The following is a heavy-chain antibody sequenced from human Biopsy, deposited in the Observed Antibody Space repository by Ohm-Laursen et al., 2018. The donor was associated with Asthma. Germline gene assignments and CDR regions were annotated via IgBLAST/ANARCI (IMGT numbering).Heavy chain of an antibody. CDR1: DGSISSSSYY. V-gene: IGHV4-39*01. Sequence: GTLSLTCTVSDGSISSSSYYWGWIRQPPGKGLEWIGSIYYSGSTYYNPSLKSRVTIFVDTSKNQFFLKLSSVTAADMAVYYCARRITIFGVVAYFDYWGQGTLVTVSS. CDR2: IYYSGST. CDR3: ARRITIFGVVAYFDY. J-gene: IGHJ4*02. D-gene: IGHD3-3*01.